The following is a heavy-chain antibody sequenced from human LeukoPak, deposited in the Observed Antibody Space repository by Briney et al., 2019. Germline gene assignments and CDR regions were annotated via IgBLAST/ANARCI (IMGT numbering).Heavy chain of an antibody. CDR2: INHSGTT. CDR3: ARVRDNNSSSSPGVPYYFDY. CDR1: GGSFSAYY. V-gene: IGHV4-34*01. Sequence: RSSETLSLTCAVYGGSFSAYYWSWIRQPPGKGLEWIGEINHSGTTNYNPSLKSRVTISVDTSKNQFSLKLSSVTAADTAVYYCARVRDNNSSSSPGVPYYFDYWGQGTLVTVSS. D-gene: IGHD6-6*01. J-gene: IGHJ4*02.